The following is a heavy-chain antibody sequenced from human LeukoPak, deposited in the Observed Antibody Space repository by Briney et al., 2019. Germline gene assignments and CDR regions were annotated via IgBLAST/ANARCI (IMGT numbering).Heavy chain of an antibody. CDR1: GGSIRSSTYY. V-gene: IGHV4-39*01. J-gene: IGHJ4*02. CDR3: ARHGGSTGFDPFDY. CDR2: IYKSGST. Sequence: KPSETLSLTCTVSGGSIRSSTYYWGWIRQPPGKGLEWIGSIYKSGSTYYYPSLKSRVTISVDTSKNQFSLKLSSVTAADTAVYYCARHGGSTGFDPFDYWGQGALVTVSS. D-gene: IGHD5-12*01.